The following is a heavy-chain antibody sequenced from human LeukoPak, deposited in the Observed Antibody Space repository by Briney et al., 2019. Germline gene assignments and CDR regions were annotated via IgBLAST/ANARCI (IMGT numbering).Heavy chain of an antibody. CDR1: GGSISSYY. CDR3: ARDGGGGGMGY. J-gene: IGHJ4*02. CDR2: IYYSGST. D-gene: IGHD3-16*01. Sequence: SETLSLTCTVSGGSISSYYWSWIRQPPGKGLEWIGYIYYSGSTNYNPSLKSRVTISLDTSKNQFSLKLRSVTAADTAVYYCARDGGGGGMGYWGQGTLVTVSS. V-gene: IGHV4-59*01.